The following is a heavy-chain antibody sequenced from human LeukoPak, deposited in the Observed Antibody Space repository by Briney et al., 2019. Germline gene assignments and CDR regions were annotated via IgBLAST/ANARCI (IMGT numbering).Heavy chain of an antibody. Sequence: PGGSLRLSCAASGFTISSYGLHRLRQAPGKGLEWVAVICYDGSNKYYADSVKGRFTISRDNSKNKLYLQMNSLRAEDTAVYDCARDTLWGLDPWGQGSLLTVSS. CDR3: ARDTLWGLDP. V-gene: IGHV3-33*01. J-gene: IGHJ5*02. D-gene: IGHD2-21*01. CDR1: GFTISSYG. CDR2: ICYDGSNK.